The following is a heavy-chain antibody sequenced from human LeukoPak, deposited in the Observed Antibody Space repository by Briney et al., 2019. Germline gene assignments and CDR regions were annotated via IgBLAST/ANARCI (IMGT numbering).Heavy chain of an antibody. CDR2: KNPNSGNT. V-gene: IGHV1-8*01. D-gene: IGHD6-19*01. Sequence: ASVKVSCKASGYTFTSYDINWVRQATGQGLEWMGWKNPNSGNTGYAQKFQGRVTMTRNTSISTAYMELSSLRSEDTAVYYCARGGGRQWLVLGYYYYYYMDVWGKGTTVTISS. J-gene: IGHJ6*03. CDR1: GYTFTSYD. CDR3: ARGGGRQWLVLGYYYYYYMDV.